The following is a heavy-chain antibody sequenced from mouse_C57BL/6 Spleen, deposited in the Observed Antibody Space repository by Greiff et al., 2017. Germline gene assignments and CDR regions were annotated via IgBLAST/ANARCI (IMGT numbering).Heavy chain of an antibody. Sequence: QVQLQQSGAELARPGASVKLSCKASGYTFTSYGISWVKQSTGQGLEWIGEIYPRSGNTYYNEKFKGKATLTADKSSSTAYMELRSLTSADSAVYFCARSHYDYDGRYAMDYWGQGTSVTVSS. J-gene: IGHJ4*01. CDR3: ARSHYDYDGRYAMDY. CDR2: IYPRSGNT. V-gene: IGHV1-81*01. CDR1: GYTFTSYG. D-gene: IGHD2-4*01.